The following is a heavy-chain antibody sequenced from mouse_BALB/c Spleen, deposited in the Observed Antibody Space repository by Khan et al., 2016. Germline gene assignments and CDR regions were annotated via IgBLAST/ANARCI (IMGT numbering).Heavy chain of an antibody. CDR3: ARPDYGSSRGFAY. CDR2: INTYTGEP. CDR1: GYTFTNYG. V-gene: IGHV9-3-1*01. Sequence: QIQLVQSGPELKTPGETVRISCKASGYTFTNYGMNWVKPAPGKGLKWMGWINTYTGEPTYADDFKGRFAFSLETSASTAYLQINNLKNADTATYFCARPDYGSSRGFAYWGQGTLVTVSA. J-gene: IGHJ3*01. D-gene: IGHD1-1*01.